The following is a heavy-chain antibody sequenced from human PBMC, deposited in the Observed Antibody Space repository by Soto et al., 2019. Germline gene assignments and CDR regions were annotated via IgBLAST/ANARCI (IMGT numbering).Heavy chain of an antibody. CDR3: ARDADYPDNGSDY. J-gene: IGHJ4*02. CDR2: ILNDASGH. D-gene: IGHD4-17*01. V-gene: IGHV3-33*01. Sequence: QVQLVESGGGVVQPGTSLRLSCAASGFTFSRHGMHWVRQTPGKGREWLAVILNDASGHWYADSVKGRFTISRDNFENTLYLQMNGLRLEDTAMYYCARDADYPDNGSDYWGQGTLVTVSS. CDR1: GFTFSRHG.